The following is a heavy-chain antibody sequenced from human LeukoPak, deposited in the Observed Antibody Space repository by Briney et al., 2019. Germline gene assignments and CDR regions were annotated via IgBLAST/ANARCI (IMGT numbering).Heavy chain of an antibody. CDR3: TTDSTPGYCSGGSCPSGAFDT. J-gene: IGHJ3*02. V-gene: IGHV3-15*01. Sequence: GGSLRLSCAASGFTFSNAWMSWVRQAPGKGLEWVGRIKSKTDGGTTDYAAPVKGRFTISRDDSKNTLYLQMNSLKTEDTAVYYCTTDSTPGYCSGGSCPSGAFDTWGQGTMVTVSS. D-gene: IGHD2-15*01. CDR2: IKSKTDGGTT. CDR1: GFTFSNAW.